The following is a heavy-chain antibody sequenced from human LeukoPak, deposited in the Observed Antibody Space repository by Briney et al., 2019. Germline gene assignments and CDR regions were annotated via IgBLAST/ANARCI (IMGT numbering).Heavy chain of an antibody. J-gene: IGHJ4*02. V-gene: IGHV3-7*01. CDR1: GFTFSHYW. CDR2: IKPDGSDT. Sequence: GGSLRLSCAVSGFTFSHYWMSWVRQAPGKGLEWVANIKPDGSDTYYMDSVDGRFTISRDNAMSSLYLQMNSLRAEDTAVYYCARVGYNNYDLDFWGQGTLVTVSS. D-gene: IGHD3-3*01. CDR3: ARVGYNNYDLDF.